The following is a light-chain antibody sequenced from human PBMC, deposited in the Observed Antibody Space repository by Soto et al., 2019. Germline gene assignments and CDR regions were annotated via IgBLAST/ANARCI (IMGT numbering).Light chain of an antibody. CDR1: QDISSV. J-gene: IGKJ4*01. Sequence: DRVAIACRASQDISSVLAWYQQKPGKAPTLLIYAASTLQSGVPSRFSGSGFGTDFTLTISSLQAEDFASYYCQQLRSYPSPFGGVGKV. V-gene: IGKV1-9*01. CDR2: AAS. CDR3: QQLRSYPSP.